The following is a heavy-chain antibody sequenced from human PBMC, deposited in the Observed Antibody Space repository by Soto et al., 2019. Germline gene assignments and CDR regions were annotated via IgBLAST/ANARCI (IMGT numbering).Heavy chain of an antibody. V-gene: IGHV5-51*01. CDR1: GYSFTSYW. J-gene: IGHJ6*02. CDR2: IYPGDSDT. Sequence: PGESLKISCKGSGYSFTSYWIGWVRQMPGKGLEWMGIIYPGDSDTRYSPSFQGQVTISADKSISTAYLQWSSLKASDTAMYYCARKSSSSSDYYYGMDVWGHGTTVTVPS. CDR3: ARKSSSSSDYYYGMDV. D-gene: IGHD6-6*01.